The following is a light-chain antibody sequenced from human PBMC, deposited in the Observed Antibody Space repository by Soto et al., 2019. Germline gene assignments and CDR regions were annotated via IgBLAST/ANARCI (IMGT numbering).Light chain of an antibody. J-gene: IGKJ2*01. CDR2: RAS. Sequence: DIQMTQSPSTLSASVGDRVTITCRASQSIGPALAWYQQKPGKAPNLLIYRASNLESGVPSRFSGSGSGTEFTLAISILQPDDFATYYCQQYHIFLTFGQGTKLEIK. CDR1: QSIGPA. CDR3: QQYHIFLT. V-gene: IGKV1-5*03.